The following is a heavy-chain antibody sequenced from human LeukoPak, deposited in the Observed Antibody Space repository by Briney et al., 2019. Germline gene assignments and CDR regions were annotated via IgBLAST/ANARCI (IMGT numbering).Heavy chain of an antibody. CDR2: ISYDGSNK. V-gene: IGHV3-30-3*01. J-gene: IGHJ5*02. D-gene: IGHD1-26*01. CDR1: GFTFSSYA. Sequence: GRSLRLSCAASGFTFSSYAMHWVRQAPGKGLEWVAVISYDGSNKYYADSVKGRFTISRDNSKNTLYLQMNSLRAEDTAVYYCARGGVGATLRDNWFDPWGQGTLVTVSS. CDR3: ARGGVGATLRDNWFDP.